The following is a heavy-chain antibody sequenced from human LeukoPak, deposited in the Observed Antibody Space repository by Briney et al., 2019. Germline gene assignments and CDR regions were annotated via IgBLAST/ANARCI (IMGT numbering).Heavy chain of an antibody. Sequence: GSLRLSCAASGFTFSSYEMNWVRQAPGKGLEWIGSISYSGSPYYKSSLKRRATISVDTSKNQFSLRLSSVTAADTAAYYCARRGFSSSVRYFDLWGRGTLVTVSS. CDR1: GFTFSSYE. D-gene: IGHD6-6*01. CDR3: ARRGFSSSVRYFDL. CDR2: ISYSGSP. V-gene: IGHV4-39*01. J-gene: IGHJ2*01.